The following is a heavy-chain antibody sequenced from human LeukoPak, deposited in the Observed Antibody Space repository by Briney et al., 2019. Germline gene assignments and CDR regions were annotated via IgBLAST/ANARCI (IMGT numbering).Heavy chain of an antibody. J-gene: IGHJ5*02. CDR1: GYTLTELS. CDR2: FDPEDGET. V-gene: IGHV1-24*01. CDR3: ARAGFLEWLGNP. Sequence: ASVKVSCKVSGYTLTELSMHWVRQAPGKGLEWMGGFDPEDGETIYAQKFQGRVTMTEDTSTDTAYMELSSLRSDDTAVYYCARAGFLEWLGNPWGQGTLVTLSS. D-gene: IGHD3-3*01.